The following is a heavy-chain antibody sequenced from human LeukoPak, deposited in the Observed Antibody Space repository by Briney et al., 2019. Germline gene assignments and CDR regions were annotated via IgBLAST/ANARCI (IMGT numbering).Heavy chain of an antibody. CDR2: ISGSNGNT. Sequence: ASVKVSCKTSGYTFTTYGISWVRQSPGQGLEWMGWISGSNGNTKYAQKVQGRVTMTTDTSTTTAYMEVRSLRSDDTAVYYCARDRDRMVQGVTALFDYWGQGTLVTVSS. J-gene: IGHJ4*02. CDR3: ARDRDRMVQGVTALFDY. D-gene: IGHD3-10*01. V-gene: IGHV1-18*04. CDR1: GYTFTTYG.